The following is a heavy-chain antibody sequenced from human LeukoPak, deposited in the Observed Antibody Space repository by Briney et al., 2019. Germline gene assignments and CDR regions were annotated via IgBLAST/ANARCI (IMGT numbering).Heavy chain of an antibody. J-gene: IGHJ5*02. CDR2: IYYSGST. Sequence: SETLSLTCTVSGGSISSSSYYWGWIRQPPGKGLEWIGSIYYSGSTYYNPSLKSRVTISVDKSKNQFSLKLSSVTAADTAVYYCARDGPNWFDPWGQGTLVTVSS. CDR3: ARDGPNWFDP. CDR1: GGSISSSSYY. V-gene: IGHV4-39*07.